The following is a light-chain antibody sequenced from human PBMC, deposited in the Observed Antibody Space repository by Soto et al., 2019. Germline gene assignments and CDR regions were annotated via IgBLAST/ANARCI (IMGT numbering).Light chain of an antibody. V-gene: IGKV1-5*03. CDR1: QSITNR. CDR3: HQYNGFQWT. CDR2: KAS. J-gene: IGKJ1*01. Sequence: DIQMTQSPSALSASVGDRVTITCRASQSITNRLAWYQQKLGKAPKLLIYKASSLESGVPSRFSGSGSGSEFTLTLGSLQPDDVATYYCHQYNGFQWTFGQGTKVEIK.